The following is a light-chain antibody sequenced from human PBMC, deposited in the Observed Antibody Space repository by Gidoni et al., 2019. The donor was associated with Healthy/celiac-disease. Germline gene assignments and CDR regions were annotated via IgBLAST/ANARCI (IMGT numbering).Light chain of an antibody. CDR1: SSDVGGYNY. J-gene: IGLJ3*02. Sequence: QSALTQPRSVSGSPGQSVTISCTGTSSDVGGYNYASWYQQHPGKAPKLLIYDVNKRPSGVPDRFSGSKSGNTASLTISELQAEDEADYYCCSYAGSYSWVFGGGTKLTVL. CDR2: DVN. V-gene: IGLV2-11*01. CDR3: CSYAGSYSWV.